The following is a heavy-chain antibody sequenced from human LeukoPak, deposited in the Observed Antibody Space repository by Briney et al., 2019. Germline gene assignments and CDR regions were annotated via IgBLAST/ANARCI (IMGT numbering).Heavy chain of an antibody. CDR3: ARAGTPYMVRGVIIDAFDI. Sequence: SVKVSCKASGGTFSSYAISWVRQAPGQGLEWMGGIIPIFGTANYAQKFQGRVTITADESTSTAYMELSSLRSEDTAAYYCARAGTPYMVRGVIIDAFDIWGQGTMVTVSS. V-gene: IGHV1-69*13. D-gene: IGHD3-10*01. J-gene: IGHJ3*02. CDR2: IIPIFGTA. CDR1: GGTFSSYA.